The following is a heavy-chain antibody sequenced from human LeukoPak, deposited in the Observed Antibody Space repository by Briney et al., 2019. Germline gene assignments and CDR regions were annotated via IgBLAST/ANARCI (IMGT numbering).Heavy chain of an antibody. CDR3: AKHYDSSGYYYYYYMDI. D-gene: IGHD3-22*01. V-gene: IGHV3-23*01. CDR2: ISGSGGST. Sequence: GGSLRLSRAASGFTNSSYAMSWVRQAPGKGLEWVSGISGSGGSTYYAESVKGRFTISRDNSKNTLYLQMNSLRAEDTAVYYCAKHYDSSGYYYYYYMDIWGKGTTVTVSS. J-gene: IGHJ6*03. CDR1: GFTNSSYA.